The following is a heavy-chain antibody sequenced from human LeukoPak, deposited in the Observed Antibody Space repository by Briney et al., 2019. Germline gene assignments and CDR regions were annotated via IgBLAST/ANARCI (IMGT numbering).Heavy chain of an antibody. CDR3: ASRLYYYGSGSLRADY. V-gene: IGHV3-23*01. CDR1: GFTFSSYG. CDR2: ISGSGGST. J-gene: IGHJ4*02. Sequence: GGSLRLSCAASGFTFSSYGMSWVRQAPGKGLEWVSAISGSGGSTYYADSVKGRFTISRDNSKNTLYLQMNSLRAEDTAVYYCASRLYYYGSGSLRADYWGQGTLVTVSS. D-gene: IGHD3-10*01.